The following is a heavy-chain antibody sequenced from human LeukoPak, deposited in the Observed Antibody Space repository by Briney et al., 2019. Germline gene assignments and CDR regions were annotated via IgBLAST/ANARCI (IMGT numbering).Heavy chain of an antibody. J-gene: IGHJ4*02. Sequence: GGSLRLSCAASGFTFSSYAMSWVRQAPGQGLEWVSTMGATGVSTYYADSVRGRFTISRDNSKNTLYLQMNSLRAEDTAVYYCANLRVPASRNFDYWGQGTLVTVSS. V-gene: IGHV3-23*01. D-gene: IGHD2-2*01. CDR1: GFTFSSYA. CDR2: MGATGVST. CDR3: ANLRVPASRNFDY.